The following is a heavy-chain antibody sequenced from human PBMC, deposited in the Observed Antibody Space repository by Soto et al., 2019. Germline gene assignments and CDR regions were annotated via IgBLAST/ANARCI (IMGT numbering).Heavy chain of an antibody. D-gene: IGHD1-26*01. V-gene: IGHV4-30-2*01. Sequence: PSETLSLTCALSGCSISSGGYSWSWIRQPPRKSLERIGYIYHSGSTYYNPSLKSRVTKSVDWSKKQLSMKLKSVTAADTAVYYCARVPLLWGQGTLVTVSS. J-gene: IGHJ4*02. CDR1: GCSISSGGYS. CDR2: IYHSGST. CDR3: ARVPLL.